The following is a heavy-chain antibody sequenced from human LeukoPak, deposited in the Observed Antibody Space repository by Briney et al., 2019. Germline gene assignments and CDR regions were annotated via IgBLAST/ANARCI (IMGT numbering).Heavy chain of an antibody. CDR3: ARSFTYYYDSSGYLGDDY. V-gene: IGHV1-69*13. D-gene: IGHD3-22*01. Sequence: VASVKVSCKASGGTFSSYAISWVRQAPGQGLEWMGGIIPIFGTANYAQKFQGRVTITADESTSTAYMELSSLRSEDTAVYYCARSFTYYYDSSGYLGDDYWGQGTLVTVSS. CDR2: IIPIFGTA. CDR1: GGTFSSYA. J-gene: IGHJ4*02.